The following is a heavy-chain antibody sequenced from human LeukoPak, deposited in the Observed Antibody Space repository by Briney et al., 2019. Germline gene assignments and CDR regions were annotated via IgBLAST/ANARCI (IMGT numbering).Heavy chain of an antibody. CDR1: GFSLSAYN. CDR3: ARDRHVPGLYYYYMDV. J-gene: IGHJ6*03. CDR2: ISSSSATI. D-gene: IGHD6-6*01. Sequence: GGSLRLSCEGSGFSLSAYNMNWVRQAPGKGLESVSYISSSSATIFYADSVKGRFTISRDNAKNSLYLQMNSLRPEDTAVYFCARDRHVPGLYYYYMDVWGKGTTVTVSS. V-gene: IGHV3-48*01.